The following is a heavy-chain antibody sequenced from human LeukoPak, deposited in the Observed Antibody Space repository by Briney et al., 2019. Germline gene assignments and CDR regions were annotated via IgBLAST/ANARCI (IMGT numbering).Heavy chain of an antibody. J-gene: IGHJ4*02. CDR3: ARGSIAAPLDY. Sequence: PGGTLRLSCAASGVTFSSYSMNWVRQAPGKGLEWVASISSSSRYIYYADSAKGRFTISRDNAKNPLYLQMNSLRTEDTAVEYCARGSIAAPLDYWGQGTLVTVSS. CDR2: ISSSSRYI. D-gene: IGHD6-6*01. CDR1: GVTFSSYS. V-gene: IGHV3-21*01.